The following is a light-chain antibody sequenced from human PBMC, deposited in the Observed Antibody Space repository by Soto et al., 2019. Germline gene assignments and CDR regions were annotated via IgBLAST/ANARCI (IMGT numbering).Light chain of an antibody. Sequence: DIQMTPSPSSVSASVGDRVTITCRASQGISNWLAWYQQQPGRAPKLLIYGAYTLQTGVPSRFSGGGSGTNFTLIISSLQPEDFATYYCQQTNTFFPLTFGGGTRVEIK. CDR3: QQTNTFFPLT. CDR1: QGISNW. V-gene: IGKV1-12*01. J-gene: IGKJ4*01. CDR2: GAY.